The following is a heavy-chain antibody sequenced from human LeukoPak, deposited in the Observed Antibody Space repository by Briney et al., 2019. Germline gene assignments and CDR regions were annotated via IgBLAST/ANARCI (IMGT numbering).Heavy chain of an antibody. J-gene: IGHJ6*02. D-gene: IGHD6-19*01. V-gene: IGHV3-23*01. CDR1: GFTFSKYA. CDR2: ISDTSAAR. CDR3: AKGSAVGETYFYGMDV. Sequence: GGSLRLSCTASGFTFSKYAMNWVRQIPGQGLEWVSGISDTSAARHFADSVKGRFTISRDNSKNTLYLQMNSLRGEDTAIYYCAKGSAVGETYFYGMDVWGPGTTVTVSS.